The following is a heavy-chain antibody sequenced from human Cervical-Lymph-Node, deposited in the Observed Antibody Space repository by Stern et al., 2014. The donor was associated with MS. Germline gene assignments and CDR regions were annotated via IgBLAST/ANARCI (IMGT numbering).Heavy chain of an antibody. Sequence: EVQLVQSGAEVKKPGESLKISCKGSGYSFTANWIAWVRQMPGQGLEWMGIICPGDSDTRYSPSFQGQVPISADKSISTAYLQWSSLKASDTAMYYCARDYGDYAFDYWGQGTLVTVSS. CDR1: GYSFTANW. V-gene: IGHV5-51*01. D-gene: IGHD4-17*01. CDR3: ARDYGDYAFDY. J-gene: IGHJ4*02. CDR2: ICPGDSDT.